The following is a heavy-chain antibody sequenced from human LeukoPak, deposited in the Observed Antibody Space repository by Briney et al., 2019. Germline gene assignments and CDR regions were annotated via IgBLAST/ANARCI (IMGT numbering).Heavy chain of an antibody. CDR2: IYLGDSDT. V-gene: IGHV5-51*01. Sequence: EPLKISCKGSGDSFTTYWIGWVRQMPGKGLEWMGIIYLGDSDTRYRPSFQGHVTISADKSINTAYLQWSSLKASDTAMYYCVRHRNWNYDYWGQGTLVSVSS. CDR1: GDSFTTYW. J-gene: IGHJ4*02. D-gene: IGHD1-1*01. CDR3: VRHRNWNYDY.